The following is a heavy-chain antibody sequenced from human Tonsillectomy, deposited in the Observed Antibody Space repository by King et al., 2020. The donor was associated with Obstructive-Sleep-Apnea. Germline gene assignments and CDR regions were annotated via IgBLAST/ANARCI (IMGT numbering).Heavy chain of an antibody. CDR2: ISYDGSNK. J-gene: IGHJ6*02. V-gene: IGHV3-30-3*01. D-gene: IGHD6-19*01. CDR3: ARDRDSGWYYYYGMDV. CDR1: GFTFSSYA. Sequence: VQLVESGGGVVQPGRSLRLSCAASGFTFSSYAMHWVRQAPGKGLEWVAVISYDGSNKYYADSVKGRFTISRDNSKNTLYLQMNSLRAEDTAVYYCARDRDSGWYYYYGMDVWGQGTTVTVSS.